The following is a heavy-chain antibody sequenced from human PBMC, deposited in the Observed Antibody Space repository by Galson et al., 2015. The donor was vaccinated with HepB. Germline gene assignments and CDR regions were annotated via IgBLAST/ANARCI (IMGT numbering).Heavy chain of an antibody. CDR3: ARARRIAVAEVVLDN. D-gene: IGHD6-19*01. V-gene: IGHV1-18*01. CDR1: GYMFTSSG. Sequence: SVKVSCKASGYMFTSSGISWVRQAPGQGLEWMGWIGAYDGDTNYAQKFQGRVTMTTDTSTNTAYMELRSLRSDDTAVYFCARARRIAVAEVVLDNWGQGTLVTVAS. J-gene: IGHJ4*02. CDR2: IGAYDGDT.